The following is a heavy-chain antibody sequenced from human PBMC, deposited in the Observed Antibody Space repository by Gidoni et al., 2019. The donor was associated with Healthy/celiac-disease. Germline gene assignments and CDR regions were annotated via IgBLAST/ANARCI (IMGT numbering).Heavy chain of an antibody. V-gene: IGHV3-15*01. J-gene: IGHJ3*02. CDR1: GFPFKNAW. CDR3: STGFLLAVYDAFDI. CDR2: IKSKTDGATT. D-gene: IGHD6-19*01. Sequence: EAQLGDSGGGLVKSGGSLRLSCSASGFPFKNAWRSWVCQAPGKGLEWVGRIKSKTDGATTDYAAPVKGRFTISRDDSQKTLYLQLNSLKTEDTAVYYCSTGFLLAVYDAFDIWGQGTVVTVSS.